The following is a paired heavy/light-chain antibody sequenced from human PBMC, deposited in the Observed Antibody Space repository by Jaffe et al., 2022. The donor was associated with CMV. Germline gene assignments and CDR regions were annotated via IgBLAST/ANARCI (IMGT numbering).Light chain of an antibody. CDR3: QAWDSSTFYV. CDR2: QDS. CDR1: KLGDKY. Sequence: SYELTQPPSVSVSPGQTASITCSGDKLGDKYACWYQQKPGQSPVLVIYQDSKRPSGIPERFSGSNSGNTATLTISGTQAMDEADYYCQAWDSSTFYVFGTGTKVTVL. V-gene: IGLV3-1*01. J-gene: IGLJ1*01.
Heavy chain of an antibody. CDR1: GFTFSDYY. CDR2: ISSSGSTI. D-gene: IGHD7-27*01. J-gene: IGHJ6*02. V-gene: IGHV3-11*01. CDR3: ARVENGGYYYYGMDV. Sequence: QVQLVESGGGLVKPGGSLRLSCAASGFTFSDYYMSWIRQAPGKGLEWVSYISSSGSTIYYADSVKGRFTISRDNAKNSLYLQMNSLRAEDTAVYYCARVENGGYYYYGMDVWGQGTTVTVSS.